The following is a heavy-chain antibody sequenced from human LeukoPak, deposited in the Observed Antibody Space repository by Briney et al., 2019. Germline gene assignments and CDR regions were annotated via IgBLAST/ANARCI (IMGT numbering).Heavy chain of an antibody. Sequence: PSETLSLTCTVSAGSINSYCWSWSRKSPGKELEWIGYIYYSASANYNPSLKSRVSISIDTSKNQFSLKLSSVTAADTAVYYCARVKVVRSGPAPPYFDYWGQGTLVTVSS. CDR2: IYYSASA. V-gene: IGHV4-59*01. D-gene: IGHD2-15*01. CDR3: ARVKVVRSGPAPPYFDY. J-gene: IGHJ4*02. CDR1: AGSINSYC.